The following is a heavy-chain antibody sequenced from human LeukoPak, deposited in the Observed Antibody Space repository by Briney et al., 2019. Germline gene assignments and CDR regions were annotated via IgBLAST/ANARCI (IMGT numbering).Heavy chain of an antibody. V-gene: IGHV1-2*06. J-gene: IGHJ4*02. CDR2: INPNSGGT. Sequence: ASAKVSCKASGYTFTGYYMHWARQAPGQGLEWMGRINPNSGGTNYAQKFQGRVTMTRDTSISTAYMELSRLRSDDTAVYYCARVKARQGIDYWGQGTLVTVSS. CDR1: GYTFTGYY. CDR3: ARVKARQGIDY.